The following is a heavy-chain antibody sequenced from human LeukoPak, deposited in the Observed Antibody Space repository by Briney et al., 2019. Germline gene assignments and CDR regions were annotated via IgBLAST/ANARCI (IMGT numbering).Heavy chain of an antibody. CDR1: GGSISNYY. CDR3: ARGTRINYFDY. V-gene: IGHV4-4*07. Sequence: SETLSLTCSVSGGSISNYYWSWIRQPAGKGLEWIGHIHTSENTNYNPSLKSRVTMSVDTSKNQFSLKLSSVTAADTAVYYCARGTRINYFDYWGQGTLVTVSS. D-gene: IGHD2/OR15-2a*01. J-gene: IGHJ4*02. CDR2: IHTSENT.